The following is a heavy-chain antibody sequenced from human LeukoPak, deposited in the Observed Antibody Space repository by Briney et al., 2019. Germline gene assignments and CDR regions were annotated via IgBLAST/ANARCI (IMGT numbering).Heavy chain of an antibody. D-gene: IGHD3-10*01. CDR3: AKDIGITMVRGKPPRAFDI. Sequence: PGGSLRLSCAASGFTFDDYAMHWVRQAPGKGLEWVSGISWNSGSIGHADSVKGRFTISRDNAKNSLYLQMNSLRAEDTALYYCAKDIGITMVRGKPPRAFDIWGQGTMVTVSS. V-gene: IGHV3-9*01. J-gene: IGHJ3*02. CDR1: GFTFDDYA. CDR2: ISWNSGSI.